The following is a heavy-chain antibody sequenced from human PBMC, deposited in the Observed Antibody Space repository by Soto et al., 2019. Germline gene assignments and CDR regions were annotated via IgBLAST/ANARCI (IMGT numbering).Heavy chain of an antibody. D-gene: IGHD3-3*01. CDR2: ITGSGDST. Sequence: EVQLLESGGGLVQPGGSLRLSCAASGFTFSSYAMSWVRQAPGKGLEWVSAITGSGDSTYYAESVKGRFTVSRDNSKNTLYLQMNSLRAEDTAVYYCAKVFVFTIREGFDYWGLGTLVTVSS. V-gene: IGHV3-23*01. CDR1: GFTFSSYA. CDR3: AKVFVFTIREGFDY. J-gene: IGHJ4*02.